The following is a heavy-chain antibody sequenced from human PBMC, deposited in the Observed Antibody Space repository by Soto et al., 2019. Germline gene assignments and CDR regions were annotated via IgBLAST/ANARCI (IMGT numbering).Heavy chain of an antibody. Sequence: SQTLSLTCAISGDSVSSNSAAWNWIRQSPSRGLEWLGRTYYRSKWFYDYTSSVRSRMSINPDTSKNQFSLQLRSVTPEDTAVYYCARDEDEYLGLNHWGQGIPVTVSS. V-gene: IGHV6-1*01. CDR1: GDSVSSNSAA. CDR3: ARDEDEYLGLNH. CDR2: TYYRSKWFY. J-gene: IGHJ5*02. D-gene: IGHD2-2*01.